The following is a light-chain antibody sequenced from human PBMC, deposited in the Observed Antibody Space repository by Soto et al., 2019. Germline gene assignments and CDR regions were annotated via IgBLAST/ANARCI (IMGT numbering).Light chain of an antibody. Sequence: DIQMTQSPSSLSASVEDRVIITCRASQSISNHLNWYQQKPGKAPKLLIFAASSLQSGVPSRFSGSRSGPDFTLTISSLQPEDFATYYCQQSYSSPPTFGQGTKE. J-gene: IGKJ1*01. V-gene: IGKV1-39*01. CDR3: QQSYSSPPT. CDR2: AAS. CDR1: QSISNH.